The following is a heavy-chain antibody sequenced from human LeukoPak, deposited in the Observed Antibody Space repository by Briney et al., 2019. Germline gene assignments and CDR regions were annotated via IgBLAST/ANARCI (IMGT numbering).Heavy chain of an antibody. CDR1: GFTFSSYG. J-gene: IGHJ5*02. CDR2: IRYDGSNK. V-gene: IGHV3-30*02. Sequence: GGSLRLSCAASGFTFSSYGMHWVRQAPGKGLEWVAFIRYDGSNKYYADSVKGRFTISRDDSKSIAYLQMKSPKTEDTAVYYCTRAVCSGGSCQGWFDPWGQGTLVTVSS. D-gene: IGHD2-15*01. CDR3: TRAVCSGGSCQGWFDP.